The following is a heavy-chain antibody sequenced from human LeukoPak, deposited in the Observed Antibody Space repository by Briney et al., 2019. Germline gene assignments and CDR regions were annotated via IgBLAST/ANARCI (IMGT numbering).Heavy chain of an antibody. J-gene: IGHJ4*02. D-gene: IGHD2-2*01. V-gene: IGHV5-51*01. Sequence: GESLKISCKGSGYSFTSYWIGWVRQMPGKGLEWMGIIYPGDSDTRYSPSFQGQVTISADKSISTAYLQWSSLKASDTALYYCARQGCTSTSCYVAPDYWGQGTLVTVSS. CDR3: ARQGCTSTSCYVAPDY. CDR2: IYPGDSDT. CDR1: GYSFTSYW.